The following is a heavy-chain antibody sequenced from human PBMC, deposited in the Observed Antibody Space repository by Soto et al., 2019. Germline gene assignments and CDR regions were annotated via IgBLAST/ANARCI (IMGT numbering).Heavy chain of an antibody. CDR2: IDPSDSYT. Sequence: GESLKISCKGSGYSFTSYWISWVRQMPGKGLEWMGRIDPSDSYTNYSPSFQGHVTISADKSISTAYLQWSSLKASDTAMYYCARSGYGSGPNDAFDIWGQATMVLVSS. D-gene: IGHD3-10*01. CDR1: GYSFTSYW. CDR3: ARSGYGSGPNDAFDI. V-gene: IGHV5-10-1*01. J-gene: IGHJ3*02.